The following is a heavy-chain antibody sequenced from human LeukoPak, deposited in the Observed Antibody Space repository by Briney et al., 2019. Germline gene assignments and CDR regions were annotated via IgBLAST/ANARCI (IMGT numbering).Heavy chain of an antibody. V-gene: IGHV4-59*08. D-gene: IGHD5-18*01. CDR2: IYYSGST. J-gene: IGHJ1*01. CDR1: GGSISSYY. CDR3: AATKNLAYSYGPDEYFQH. Sequence: SETLSLTCSVSGGSISSYYWNWIRQPPGKGLEWIGYIYYSGSTSHNPSLKSRVTISVDTSKNQFSLRLSSVTAADTAVYYCAATKNLAYSYGPDEYFQHWGQGTLVTVSS.